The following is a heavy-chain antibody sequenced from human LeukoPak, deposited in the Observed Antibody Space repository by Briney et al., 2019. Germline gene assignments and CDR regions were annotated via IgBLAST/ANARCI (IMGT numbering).Heavy chain of an antibody. V-gene: IGHV3-53*01. D-gene: IGHD3-22*01. Sequence: GGSLRLSCAASGFTVSSNYMSWVRQAPGKGLEWVSVIYSGGSTYYADSVKGRFTISRDNSKNTLYLQMNSLRAEDTAVYYCARVPTGSGYFDYWGQGTLVTVSS. CDR3: ARVPTGSGYFDY. J-gene: IGHJ4*02. CDR1: GFTVSSNY. CDR2: IYSGGST.